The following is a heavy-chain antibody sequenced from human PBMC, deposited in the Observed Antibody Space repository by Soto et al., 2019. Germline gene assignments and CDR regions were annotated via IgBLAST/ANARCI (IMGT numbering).Heavy chain of an antibody. CDR3: ARGIVVVPAAIRDWFER. D-gene: IGHD2-2*02. Sequence: GSVNVSCKASGYTFTGYYMHWVRQAPGQGLEWMGWINPNIGGTNYAQKFQGRVTMTRDTSISTAYMELSRLRSDDTAVYYCARGIVVVPAAIRDWFERLGKGNLVNVSA. CDR2: INPNIGGT. CDR1: GYTFTGYY. J-gene: IGHJ5*02. V-gene: IGHV1-2*02.